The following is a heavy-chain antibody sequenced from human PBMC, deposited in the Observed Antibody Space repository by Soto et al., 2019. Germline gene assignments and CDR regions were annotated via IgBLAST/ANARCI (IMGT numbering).Heavy chain of an antibody. Sequence: PGESLKISCKGSGYRFISYWVSWVRQMPGKGLEWMGIIYPGDSDTRYSPSFQGQVTISADKSISTVYLQWSSLKASDTAMYYCARQGCSSTSCSYNYYYYMDVWGKGTTVTVSS. CDR3: ARQGCSSTSCSYNYYYYMDV. V-gene: IGHV5-51*01. J-gene: IGHJ6*03. CDR2: IYPGDSDT. D-gene: IGHD2-2*01. CDR1: GYRFISYW.